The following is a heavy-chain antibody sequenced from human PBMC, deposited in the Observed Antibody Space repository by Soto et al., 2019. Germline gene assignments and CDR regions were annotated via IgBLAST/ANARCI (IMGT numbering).Heavy chain of an antibody. CDR2: IYHSGST. CDR3: ARVGDPYDI. D-gene: IGHD3-9*01. J-gene: IGHJ6*02. V-gene: IGHV4-30-4*01. Sequence: PSETLSLTCTVSGGSISSGDYYWSWIRQPPGKGLEWIGYIYHSGSTYYNPSLKSRLTMSVDTSENQFSLKLTSVTAADTAVYYCARVGDPYDIWGQGTTVTVSS. CDR1: GGSISSGDYY.